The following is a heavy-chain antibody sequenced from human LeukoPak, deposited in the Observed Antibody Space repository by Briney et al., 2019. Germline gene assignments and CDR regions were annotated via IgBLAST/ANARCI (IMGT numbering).Heavy chain of an antibody. CDR2: IIPILGIA. CDR3: ARDSKTVPTRGAFDI. CDR1: GGTFSSYA. D-gene: IGHD4-17*01. J-gene: IGHJ3*02. V-gene: IGHV1-69*04. Sequence: ASVKVSCKASGGTFSSYAISRVRQAPGQGLEWMGRIIPILGIANYAQKFQGRVTITADKSTSTAYMELSSLRSEDTAVYYCARDSKTVPTRGAFDIWGQGTMVTVSS.